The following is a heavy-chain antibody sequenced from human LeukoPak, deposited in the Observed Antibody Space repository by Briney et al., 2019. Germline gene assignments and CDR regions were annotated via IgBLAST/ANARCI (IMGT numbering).Heavy chain of an antibody. CDR3: ARPEGHYDILTGGSLDY. CDR1: GYSFTSYW. Sequence: GESLKITCKGSGYSFTSYWIGWVRQMPGKGLEWMGIIYPGDSDTRYSPSFQGQVTISAHKSISTAYLQWSSLKASDTAMYYCARPEGHYDILTGGSLDYWGQGTLVTVSS. V-gene: IGHV5-51*01. CDR2: IYPGDSDT. J-gene: IGHJ4*02. D-gene: IGHD3-9*01.